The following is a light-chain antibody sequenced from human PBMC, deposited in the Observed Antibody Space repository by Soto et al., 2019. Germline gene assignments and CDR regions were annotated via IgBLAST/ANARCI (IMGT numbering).Light chain of an antibody. CDR2: ATS. V-gene: IGKV3-20*01. Sequence: EILLTQSPATLSLSPGEGATLSCRASQSVSSSFLAWYQQQPGQAPRLLIYATSRRAPGIPDRFSGSGSATDFTLPITTLEPQDFPVYYCHQSDSSLTFGQGTKVEIK. CDR3: HQSDSSLT. J-gene: IGKJ1*01. CDR1: QSVSSSF.